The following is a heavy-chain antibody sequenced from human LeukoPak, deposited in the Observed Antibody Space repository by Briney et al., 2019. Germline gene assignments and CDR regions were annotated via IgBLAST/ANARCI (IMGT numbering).Heavy chain of an antibody. D-gene: IGHD5-12*01. CDR2: ISYDVSKK. V-gene: IGHV3-30*18. J-gene: IGHJ3*02. CDR3: VKGYSGYDYAFDI. CDR1: GFTFTSYG. Sequence: PGGSLRLSRAASGFTFTSYGIHWVRQAPGRGLEGVGGISYDVSKKYYADSVKGRFAISRDNSKNTLFLQMNSLSADDTAVYYCVKGYSGYDYAFDIWGQGTMVTVSS.